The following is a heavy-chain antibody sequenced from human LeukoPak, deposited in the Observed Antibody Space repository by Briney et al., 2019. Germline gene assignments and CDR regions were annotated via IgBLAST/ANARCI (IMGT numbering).Heavy chain of an antibody. J-gene: IGHJ4*02. CDR3: ARRYCSSTSCYSPVDY. Sequence: GGSLRLSCAASGFTFSSYAMSWVRQAPGKGLEWVSAISGSGGSTYYADSVKGRFTISRDNAKNTLYLQMNSLRAEDTAVYYCARRYCSSTSCYSPVDYWGQGTLVTVSS. CDR1: GFTFSSYA. CDR2: ISGSGGST. V-gene: IGHV3-23*01. D-gene: IGHD2-2*02.